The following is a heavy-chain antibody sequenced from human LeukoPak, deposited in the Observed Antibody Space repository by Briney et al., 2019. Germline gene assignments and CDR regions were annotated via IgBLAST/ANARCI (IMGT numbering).Heavy chain of an antibody. Sequence: GSLRLSCAASGFNFGSYSMTWVRQAPGKGLEWVSVISADSATTFYADSVKGRFTISRDNAKNTVFLQMSSLRAEDTALYYCARKSASGNYPLDYWGQGTLVTVSS. D-gene: IGHD3-10*01. J-gene: IGHJ4*02. CDR3: ARKSASGNYPLDY. CDR2: ISADSATT. V-gene: IGHV3-23*01. CDR1: GFNFGSYS.